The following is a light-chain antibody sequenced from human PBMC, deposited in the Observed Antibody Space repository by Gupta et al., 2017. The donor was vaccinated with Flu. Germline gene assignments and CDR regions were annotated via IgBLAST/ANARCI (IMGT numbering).Light chain of an antibody. J-gene: IGKJ2*01. CDR3: QQENSYPYI. CDR2: KAS. V-gene: IGKV1-5*03. CDR1: QSISSW. Sequence: DIQMTQSPSTLSASVGDRVTITCRASQSISSWLAWYQQKPGKAPKLLIYKASRVESGVPSRFSGSGSGTEFTLTISSLQPDDFATYYCQQENSYPYIFGQGTKLEIK.